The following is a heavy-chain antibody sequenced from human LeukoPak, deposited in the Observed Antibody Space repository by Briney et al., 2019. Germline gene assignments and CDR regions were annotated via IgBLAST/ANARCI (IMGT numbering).Heavy chain of an antibody. CDR3: ARGYGGNSDWFDP. V-gene: IGHV1-2*06. CDR1: GYTFTSYG. CDR2: INPNSGGT. D-gene: IGHD4-23*01. J-gene: IGHJ5*02. Sequence: ASVKVSCKASGYTFTSYGISWVRQAPGRGLEWMGRINPNSGGTNYAQKFQGRVTMTRDTSISTAYMGLSRPRSDDTAVYYCARGYGGNSDWFDPWGQGTLVTVSS.